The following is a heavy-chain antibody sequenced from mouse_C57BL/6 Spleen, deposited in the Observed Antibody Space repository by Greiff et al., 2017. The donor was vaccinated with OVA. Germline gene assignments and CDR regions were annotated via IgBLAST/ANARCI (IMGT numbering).Heavy chain of an antibody. CDR1: GYTFTSYW. Sequence: QVQLQQPGAELVRPGTSVKLSCKASGYTFTSYWMHWVKQRPGQGLEWIGVIDPSDSYTNYNQKFKGKATLTVDTSSSTAYMQLSSLTSEDSAVYYCARLEGAMDYWGQGTSVPVSS. J-gene: IGHJ4*01. CDR2: IDPSDSYT. CDR3: ARLEGAMDY. V-gene: IGHV1-59*01.